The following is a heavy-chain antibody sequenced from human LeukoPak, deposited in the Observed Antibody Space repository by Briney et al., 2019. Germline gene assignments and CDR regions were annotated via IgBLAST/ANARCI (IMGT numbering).Heavy chain of an antibody. V-gene: IGHV4-4*07. CDR1: GGSISSYY. J-gene: IGHJ4*02. Sequence: SETLSLTCTVSGGSISSYYWSWIRQPAGKGLEWIGRIYTSESTNYNPSLKSRVTMSVDTSKNQFSLKLSSVTAADTAVYYCARSSRSGYYYDSSGDYYFDYWGQGTLVTVSS. D-gene: IGHD3-22*01. CDR3: ARSSRSGYYYDSSGDYYFDY. CDR2: IYTSEST.